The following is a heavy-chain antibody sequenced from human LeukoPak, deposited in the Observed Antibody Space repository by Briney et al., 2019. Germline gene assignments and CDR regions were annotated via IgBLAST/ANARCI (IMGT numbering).Heavy chain of an antibody. V-gene: IGHV3-15*01. D-gene: IGHD5-12*01. J-gene: IGHJ4*02. Sequence: GGSLRLSCAASGFTFSKAWMSWVRQAPGRGLEWVGRIKSKTDGGTTDYAAPVNGRFTISRDDSKNTLFLQMNSLKTEDTAVYYCTTPKYSGYDFYFWGQGTLVTASS. CDR3: TTPKYSGYDFYF. CDR1: GFTFSKAW. CDR2: IKSKTDGGTT.